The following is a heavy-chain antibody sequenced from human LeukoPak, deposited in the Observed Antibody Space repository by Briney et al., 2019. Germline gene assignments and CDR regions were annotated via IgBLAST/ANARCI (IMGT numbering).Heavy chain of an antibody. D-gene: IGHD6-19*01. CDR1: GFPFRDYF. CDR2: ICGSGGCT. V-gene: IGHV3-23*01. CDR3: AKTTVGYSSGRYPGWPADC. J-gene: IGHJ4*02. Sequence: GGSLRLSCAASGFPFRDYFMGWIRQAPGKGLEWVAGICGSGGCTYYADSVKGRFTISRDNSKNTFYLQMNSLTADDTAIYYCAKTTVGYSSGRYPGWPADCWGQGTLVTVSS.